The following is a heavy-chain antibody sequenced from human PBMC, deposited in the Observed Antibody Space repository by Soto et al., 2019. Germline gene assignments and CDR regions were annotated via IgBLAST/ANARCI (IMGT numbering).Heavy chain of an antibody. CDR3: ARVTSSWGLVSYFDY. Sequence: SVKVCCKASGGAFSDYAFSWVRQAPGQGLEWLGGIMPIFRAPDYAQKFQGRVTITADEFTRTAYMEMNSLRSEDTAVYYCARVTSSWGLVSYFDYWGQGTLVTVSS. D-gene: IGHD6-13*01. CDR1: GGAFSDYA. J-gene: IGHJ4*02. V-gene: IGHV1-69*13. CDR2: IMPIFRAP.